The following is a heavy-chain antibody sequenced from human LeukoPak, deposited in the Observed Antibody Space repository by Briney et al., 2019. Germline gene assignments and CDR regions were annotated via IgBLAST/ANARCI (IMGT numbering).Heavy chain of an antibody. V-gene: IGHV4-59*01. D-gene: IGHD3-22*01. Sequence: SETLSLTCTVSGASISSSYWSWIRQPPTKRLEWIGFIYYSGSTNSNPSLKSRVTISADTSKNQFSLKLSSVTAADTAIYYCVRGNYDSRGYSNAFDIWGQGAKVTVSS. CDR3: VRGNYDSRGYSNAFDI. CDR1: GASISSSY. CDR2: IYYSGST. J-gene: IGHJ3*02.